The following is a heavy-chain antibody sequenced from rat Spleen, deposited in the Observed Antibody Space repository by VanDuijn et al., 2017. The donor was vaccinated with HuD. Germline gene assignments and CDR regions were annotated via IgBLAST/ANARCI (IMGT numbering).Heavy chain of an antibody. CDR1: GFTFSDYS. CDR2: ITNAGGST. D-gene: IGHD4-6*01. CDR3: ARHWGY. V-gene: IGHV5-25*01. J-gene: IGHJ2*01. Sequence: EVQLVESDGGLVQPGRSLKLSCAASGFTFSDYSMAWVRQAPTKGLEWVASITNAGGSTYNPDSVKGRFTISRDNAKSTLYLQMNSLRSEDTATYYCARHWGYWGQGVTVTVSS.